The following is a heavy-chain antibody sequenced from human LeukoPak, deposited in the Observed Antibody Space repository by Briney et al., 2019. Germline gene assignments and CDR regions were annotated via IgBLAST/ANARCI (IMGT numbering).Heavy chain of an antibody. CDR1: GYSFTSYW. J-gene: IGHJ6*02. Sequence: GESLKISCKGSGYSFTSYWIGWVRQMPGKGLEWMGIIYPGDSDTRYSPSFQGQVTTSADKSISTAYLQWSSLKASDTAMYYCARHGITMVRGVILLYGMDVWGQGTTVTVSS. V-gene: IGHV5-51*01. D-gene: IGHD3-10*01. CDR3: ARHGITMVRGVILLYGMDV. CDR2: IYPGDSDT.